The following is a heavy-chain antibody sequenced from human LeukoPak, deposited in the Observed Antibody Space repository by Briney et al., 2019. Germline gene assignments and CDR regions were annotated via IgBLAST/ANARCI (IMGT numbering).Heavy chain of an antibody. D-gene: IGHD6-19*01. CDR1: GFTFSSYA. CDR3: AKSSLGWLVAPDFDY. Sequence: GGSLRLSCAASGFTFSSYAMSWVRQAPGKGLEWVSAISGSGGSTYYADSVMGRFTIDTDNSKNTLYLQMISLRAEDTAVYYCAKSSLGWLVAPDFDYWGQGTLVTVSS. J-gene: IGHJ4*02. CDR2: ISGSGGST. V-gene: IGHV3-23*01.